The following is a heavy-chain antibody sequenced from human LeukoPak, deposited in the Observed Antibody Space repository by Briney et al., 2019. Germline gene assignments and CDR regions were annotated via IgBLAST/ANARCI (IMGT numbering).Heavy chain of an antibody. CDR2: INPSGST. Sequence: SETLSLTCAVYGGSFSGYYWSWIRQPPGKGLEWIGEINPSGSTNYNPSLKSRVTISVDTSKNQFSLKLSSVTAADTAVYYCARQYRYYGGTPWYWGQGTLVTVSS. CDR1: GGSFSGYY. CDR3: ARQYRYYGGTPWY. V-gene: IGHV4-34*01. J-gene: IGHJ4*02. D-gene: IGHD4-23*01.